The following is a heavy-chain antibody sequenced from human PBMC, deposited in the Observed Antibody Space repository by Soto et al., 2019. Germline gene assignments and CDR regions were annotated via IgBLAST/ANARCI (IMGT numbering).Heavy chain of an antibody. CDR2: ISYDGSNK. CDR1: GFTFSSYA. CDR3: ARDRGVESRDILTGYIDY. V-gene: IGHV3-30-3*01. J-gene: IGHJ4*02. D-gene: IGHD3-9*01. Sequence: GGSLRLSCAASGFTFSSYAMHWVRQAPGKGLEWVAVISYDGSNKYYADSVKGRFTISRDNSKNTLYLQMNSLRAEDTAVYYCARDRGVESRDILTGYIDYWGQGTLVTVSS.